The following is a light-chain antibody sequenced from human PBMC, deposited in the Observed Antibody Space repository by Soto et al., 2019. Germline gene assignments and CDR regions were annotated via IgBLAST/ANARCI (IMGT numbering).Light chain of an antibody. Sequence: QSVLTQPASVSGSPGQSITISCTGTSSNVGSYNFVSWYQQHPGKAPKLMIYEGVKRPSGVSNRFSGSKSGNTASLTISGVQPEDEAEYHCCSYAVTGTVVFGGGTKLTVL. J-gene: IGLJ3*02. CDR3: CSYAVTGTVV. CDR2: EGV. CDR1: SSNVGSYNF. V-gene: IGLV2-23*01.